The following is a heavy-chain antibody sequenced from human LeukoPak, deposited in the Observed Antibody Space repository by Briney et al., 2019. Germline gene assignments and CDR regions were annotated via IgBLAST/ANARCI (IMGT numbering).Heavy chain of an antibody. CDR3: ARDLLYSGSYSWYFDL. CDR1: GFTFSRNG. Sequence: PGRSLRLSCAASGFTFSRNGMHWVRQAPGKGLEWVALIYYDGSNKYYVDYVKGRFTISRDNSKNMLYLQMNSLRAEDTAVYYCARDLLYSGSYSWYFDLWGRGIPVTVSS. D-gene: IGHD1-26*01. J-gene: IGHJ2*01. CDR2: IYYDGSNK. V-gene: IGHV3-33*01.